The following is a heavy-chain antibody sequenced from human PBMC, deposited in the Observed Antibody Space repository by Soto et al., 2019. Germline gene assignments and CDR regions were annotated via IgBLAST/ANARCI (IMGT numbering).Heavy chain of an antibody. Sequence: AGGSLRLSCAASGFTFSSYAMSWVRQAPGKWLEWVSSISGSGGGTYYADSVKGRFTFSRDNSKNTLYLQMNSLRAEDTAVYYCAKFGMATTKRSPPYYIDYWGQGXLVTVYS. J-gene: IGHJ4*02. CDR1: GFTFSSYA. D-gene: IGHD1-1*01. V-gene: IGHV3-23*01. CDR2: ISGSGGGT. CDR3: AKFGMATTKRSPPYYIDY.